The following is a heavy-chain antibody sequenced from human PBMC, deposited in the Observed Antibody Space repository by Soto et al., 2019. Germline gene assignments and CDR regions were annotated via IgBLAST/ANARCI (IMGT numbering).Heavy chain of an antibody. V-gene: IGHV3-73*01. CDR2: IRDRAYNYAT. Sequence: EVLLVESGGGVVQPGGSLKLSCVASGFVFKDSSIHGVRQASGKGLEWVGRIRDRAYNYATAYTASVKGTFTISRDASTNTAYLQMNSPRTEDTAIYYCTRLISAAQDYWGQGTLVTVSS. CDR3: TRLISAAQDY. CDR1: GFVFKDSS. D-gene: IGHD3-10*01. J-gene: IGHJ4*02.